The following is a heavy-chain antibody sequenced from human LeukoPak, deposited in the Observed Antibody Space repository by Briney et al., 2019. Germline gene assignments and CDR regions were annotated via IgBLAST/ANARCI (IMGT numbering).Heavy chain of an antibody. V-gene: IGHV4-39*01. CDR1: GGSISSSSYY. Sequence: SETLSLTCTVSGGSISSSSYYWGWIRQPPGKGLEWIGSIYYSGSTYYNPSLKSRVTISVDTSKNQFSLKLSSVTAADTAVYYCASLEYYYDSSGYYFRYWGQGTRVTVSS. J-gene: IGHJ4*02. D-gene: IGHD3-22*01. CDR2: IYYSGST. CDR3: ASLEYYYDSSGYYFRY.